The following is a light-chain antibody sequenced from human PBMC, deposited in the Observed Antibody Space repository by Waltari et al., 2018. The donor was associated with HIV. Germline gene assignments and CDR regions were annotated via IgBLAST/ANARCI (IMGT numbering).Light chain of an antibody. CDR3: QQYFRIPPT. CDR2: WAS. J-gene: IGKJ4*01. Sequence: DIVMTQSPDSLPVSLGERATINCTSSQSILYSSDNRNYLAWYQQKARQPPKLLISWASTRESGVPDRFSASGSGTDFTLTIARLQAEDVAIYHCQQYFRIPPTLGGGTKVEIK. CDR1: QSILYSSDNRNY. V-gene: IGKV4-1*01.